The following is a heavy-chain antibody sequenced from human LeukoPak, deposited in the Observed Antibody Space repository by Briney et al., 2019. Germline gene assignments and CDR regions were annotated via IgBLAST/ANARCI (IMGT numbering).Heavy chain of an antibody. CDR2: IKYDASDE. Sequence: GGSLRLSCAVSGVSFSGYAMHWVRQAPGKGLEWVSLIKYDASDEYYADAVKGRFTISRDDSRNTLYLQMNSLRAEDTAVYYCARGQSVGWEIGVCDFWGQGSLVTVAS. D-gene: IGHD1-26*01. CDR1: GVSFSGYA. J-gene: IGHJ4*02. V-gene: IGHV3-33*01. CDR3: ARGQSVGWEIGVCDF.